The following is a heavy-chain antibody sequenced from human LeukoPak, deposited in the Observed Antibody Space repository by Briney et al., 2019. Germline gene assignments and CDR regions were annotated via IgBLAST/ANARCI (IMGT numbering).Heavy chain of an antibody. J-gene: IGHJ4*02. Sequence: SSETLSLTCTVSGGSINSYYWSWIRQPPGKGLECIGYIHYTGSTNYNPSLKSRVTISVDTSKNQFSLKLSSVTAADTAIYYCARETYYYDSSGQMGYYGFDYWGQGTLVTVSS. CDR3: ARETYYYDSSGQMGYYGFDY. CDR1: GGSINSYY. CDR2: IHYTGST. D-gene: IGHD3-22*01. V-gene: IGHV4-59*01.